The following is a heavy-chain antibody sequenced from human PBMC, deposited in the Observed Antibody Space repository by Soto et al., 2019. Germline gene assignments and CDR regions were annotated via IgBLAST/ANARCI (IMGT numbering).Heavy chain of an antibody. J-gene: IGHJ4*02. CDR1: GGSVNTAPYH. V-gene: IGHV4-61*01. CDR2: IYYTGST. D-gene: IGHD3-22*01. CDR3: ARDHHSYYDTSGYYPYVDF. Sequence: PSETLSLTCTVSGGSVNTAPYHWSWIRQSPRNGLEWIGNIYYTGSTNYNPSFESRVAISLDTSNNQFSLRLTSLTAADTAVYFCARDHHSYYDTSGYYPYVDFWGQGTRVTVSS.